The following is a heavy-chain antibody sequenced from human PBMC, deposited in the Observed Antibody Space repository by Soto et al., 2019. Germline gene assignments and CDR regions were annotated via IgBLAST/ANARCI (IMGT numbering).Heavy chain of an antibody. Sequence: ASVKVSCTASGYTFTSYGITWVRQAPGQGLEWMGWISTKNGDTNFPQKFRGRITMTTDTSTTTVYMELRSLKPDDTAVYYCGRDTPQTQADFWVQGTVVTASA. CDR2: ISTKNGDT. CDR3: GRDTPQTQADF. CDR1: GYTFTSYG. V-gene: IGHV1-18*01. J-gene: IGHJ4*02.